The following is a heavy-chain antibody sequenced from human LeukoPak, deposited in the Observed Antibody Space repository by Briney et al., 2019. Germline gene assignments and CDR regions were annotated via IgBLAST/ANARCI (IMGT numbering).Heavy chain of an antibody. CDR1: GFTFDDYT. J-gene: IGHJ6*03. Sequence: PGGSLRLSCAASGFTFDDYTMHWVRQAPGKGLEWVSLISWDGGSTYYADSVKGRFTIFRDNSKNSLYLQMNSLRTEDTALYYCAKDGGYNLCYYYYMDVWGKGTTVTVSS. D-gene: IGHD5-24*01. CDR3: AKDGGYNLCYYYYMDV. CDR2: ISWDGGST. V-gene: IGHV3-43*01.